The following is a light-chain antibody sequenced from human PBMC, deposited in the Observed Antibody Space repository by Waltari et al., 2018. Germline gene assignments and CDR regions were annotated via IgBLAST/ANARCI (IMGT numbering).Light chain of an antibody. J-gene: IGKJ4*01. CDR2: DTS. Sequence: EIVLTQSPATLSLSAGEIATLSCRASQSVFNYLAWYQQKPGQAPRLLIYDTSKRATGIPARFSGSGSGTDFTLTISNLEAEDFALYFCQQGSVLPLTFGGGTKVDIK. V-gene: IGKV3-11*01. CDR3: QQGSVLPLT. CDR1: QSVFNY.